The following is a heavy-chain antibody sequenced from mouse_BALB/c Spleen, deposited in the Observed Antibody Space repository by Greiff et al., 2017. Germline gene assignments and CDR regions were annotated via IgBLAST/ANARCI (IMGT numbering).Heavy chain of an antibody. CDR2: ISSGGSYT. CDR3: ALGGNSFAY. D-gene: IGHD2-1*01. V-gene: IGHV5-6*01. Sequence: EVQLVESGGDLVKPGGSLKLSCAASGFTFSSYGMSWVRQTPDKRLEWVATISSGGSYTYYPDSVKGRFTISRDNAKNTLYLQMSSLKSEDTAMYYCALGGNSFAYWGQGTLVTVSA. J-gene: IGHJ3*01. CDR1: GFTFSSYG.